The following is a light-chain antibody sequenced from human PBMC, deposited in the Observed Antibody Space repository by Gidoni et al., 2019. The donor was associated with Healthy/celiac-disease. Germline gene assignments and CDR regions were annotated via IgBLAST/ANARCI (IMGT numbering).Light chain of an antibody. CDR1: QSISSY. J-gene: IGKJ2*01. V-gene: IGKV1-39*01. Sequence: DIHMTQSPSSLSSSVGDRVTITCRESQSISSYLNWYQQKPGKAHKLLIYAASSLQSGVTSRLSGSGSGTDFTLTISSMQPEDFATYYCQQSYSTPYTFGQGTKLEIK. CDR2: AAS. CDR3: QQSYSTPYT.